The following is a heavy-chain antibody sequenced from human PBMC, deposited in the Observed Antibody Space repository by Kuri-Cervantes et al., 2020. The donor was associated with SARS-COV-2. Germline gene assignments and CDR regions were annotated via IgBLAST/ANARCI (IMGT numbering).Heavy chain of an antibody. V-gene: IGHV1-69*02. CDR2: IIPILGIA. D-gene: IGHD6-19*01. CDR1: GGTFSSYT. Sequence: SVKVSCKVSGGTFSSYTISWVRQAPGQGLEWMGRIIPILGIANYAQKFQGRVTITADKPTSTAYMELSSLRSEDTAVYYCASGAVADLFDYWGQGTLVTVSS. CDR3: ASGAVADLFDY. J-gene: IGHJ4*02.